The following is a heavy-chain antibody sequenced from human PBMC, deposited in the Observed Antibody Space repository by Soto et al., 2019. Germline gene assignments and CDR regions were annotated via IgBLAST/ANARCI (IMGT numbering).Heavy chain of an antibody. CDR1: GFTFSSYG. J-gene: IGHJ5*02. CDR3: ARGVVTAIYWFDP. V-gene: IGHV3-33*01. Sequence: QVQLVESGGGVVQPGRSLRLSCAASGFTFSSYGMHWVRQAPGKGLEGVAVIWYDGSNKYYADSVKGRFTISRDNSKNTLYLQMNSLRAEDTAVYYGARGVVTAIYWFDPWGQGTLVTVSS. D-gene: IGHD2-21*02. CDR2: IWYDGSNK.